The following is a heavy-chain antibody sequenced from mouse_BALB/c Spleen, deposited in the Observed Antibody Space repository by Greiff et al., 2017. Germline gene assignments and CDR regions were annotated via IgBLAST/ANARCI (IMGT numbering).Heavy chain of an antibody. V-gene: IGHV1-5*01. J-gene: IGHJ4*01. Sequence: VQLQQSGTVLARPGASVKMSCKASGYTFTSYWMHWVKQRPGQGLEWIGAIYPGNSDTSYNQKFKGKAKLTAVTSTSTAYMELSSLTNEDSAVYYCTRGGTTVVAPHYYAMDYWGQGTSVTVSS. CDR3: TRGGTTVVAPHYYAMDY. CDR2: IYPGNSDT. D-gene: IGHD1-1*01. CDR1: GYTFTSYW.